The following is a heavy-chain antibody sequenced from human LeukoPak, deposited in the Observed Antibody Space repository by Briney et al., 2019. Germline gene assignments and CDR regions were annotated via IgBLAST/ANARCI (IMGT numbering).Heavy chain of an antibody. CDR1: GFSISSSHW. CDR2: IYYSGST. CDR3: ARVTYYYGSGSYYNGPFDY. D-gene: IGHD3-10*01. Sequence: SDTLSLTCDVSGFSISSSHWWDWIRQPPGKGLEWIGYIYYSGSTNYNPSLKSRVTISVDTSKNQFSLKLSSVTAADTAAYYCARVTYYYGSGSYYNGPFDYWGQGTLVTVSS. J-gene: IGHJ4*02. V-gene: IGHV4-28*01.